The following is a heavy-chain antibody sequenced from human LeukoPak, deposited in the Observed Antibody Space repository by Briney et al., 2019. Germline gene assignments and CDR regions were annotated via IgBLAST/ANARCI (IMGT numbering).Heavy chain of an antibody. Sequence: PGRSLRLSCAASGFTFSSYSMNWVRQAPGKGLEWLSSISSSSSYIYYADSVKGRFTISRDNAKNSLYLQMNSLRAEDTAVYYCARDFGLLAAAGPDYWGQGTLVTVSS. CDR3: ARDFGLLAAAGPDY. CDR1: GFTFSSYS. CDR2: ISSSSSYI. D-gene: IGHD6-13*01. V-gene: IGHV3-21*01. J-gene: IGHJ4*02.